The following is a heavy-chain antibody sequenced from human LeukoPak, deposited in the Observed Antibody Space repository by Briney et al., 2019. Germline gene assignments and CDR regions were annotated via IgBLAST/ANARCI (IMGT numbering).Heavy chain of an antibody. V-gene: IGHV4-59*01. CDR2: IYYSGST. CDR1: GGSISSYY. Sequence: PSETLSLTCTVSGGSISSYYWSWIRQPPGKGLEWIGYIYYSGSTNYNPSLKSRVTISVDTSKNQFSLKLSSVTAADTAVYYCARDARLFYGMDVWGQGTTVTVSS. CDR3: ARDARLFYGMDV. J-gene: IGHJ6*02.